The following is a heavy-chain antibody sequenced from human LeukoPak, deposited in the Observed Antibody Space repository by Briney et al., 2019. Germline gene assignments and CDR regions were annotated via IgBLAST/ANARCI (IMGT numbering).Heavy chain of an antibody. V-gene: IGHV3-30*02. CDR1: GFTFSTYG. CDR2: IRNDGTIK. J-gene: IGHJ4*02. CDR3: AKTGSSSWGYFDY. D-gene: IGHD6-13*01. Sequence: GGSLRLSCAASGFTFSTYGMHWVRQAPGKGLEWVAFIRNDGTIKYYADSVKGRFTISRDNSKNTLYLQMNSLRAEDTAVYYCAKTGSSSWGYFDYWGQGTMVTVSS.